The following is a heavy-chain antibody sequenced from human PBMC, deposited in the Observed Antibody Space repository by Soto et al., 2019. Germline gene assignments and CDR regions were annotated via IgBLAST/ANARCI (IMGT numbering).Heavy chain of an antibody. D-gene: IGHD2-2*01. CDR3: ARSQGSSTSLEIYYYYYYGMDV. CDR1: GGTFSSYV. V-gene: IGHV1-69*01. Sequence: QVQLVQSGAEVKKPGSSVKVSCKASGGTFSSYVISWVRQAPGQGLEWMGGIIPISGTANYAQKFQGRVTITADESTSTVYMELSSLRSEDTAVYFCARSQGSSTSLEIYYYYYYGMDVWGQGTTVTVSS. CDR2: IIPISGTA. J-gene: IGHJ6*02.